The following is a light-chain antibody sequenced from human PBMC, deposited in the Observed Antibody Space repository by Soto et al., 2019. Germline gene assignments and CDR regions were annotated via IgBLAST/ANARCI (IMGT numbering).Light chain of an antibody. V-gene: IGLV2-14*01. CDR1: SSDGADYKD. Sequence: QSVLTQPASVSGSPGPSITISFTATSSDGADYKDVSWYQQHPGNAPKLMIYEVTYRPSGVSNRFSGSKSGNTASLTISGLQAEDEAEYYCSSYTTSSTVFGTGTKLTVL. J-gene: IGLJ1*01. CDR2: EVT. CDR3: SSYTTSSTV.